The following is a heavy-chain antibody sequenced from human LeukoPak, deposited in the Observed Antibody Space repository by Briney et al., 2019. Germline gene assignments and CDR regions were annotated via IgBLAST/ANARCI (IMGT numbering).Heavy chain of an antibody. CDR3: ARVDAREPITIFVPTRGNWFDP. V-gene: IGHV1-18*01. Sequence: ASVRVSCKTSGYPFTNYGITWVRQAPGQGLEWMGWISAYNGNTNYAQKLQGRVTLTTDTSTTTAYMDLRSLRSDDTAVYYCARVDAREPITIFVPTRGNWFDPWGQGTLVTVSS. CDR1: GYPFTNYG. CDR2: ISAYNGNT. J-gene: IGHJ5*02. D-gene: IGHD3-3*01.